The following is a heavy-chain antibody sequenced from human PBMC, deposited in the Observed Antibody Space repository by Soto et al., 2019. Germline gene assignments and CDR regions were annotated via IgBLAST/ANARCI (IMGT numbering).Heavy chain of an antibody. D-gene: IGHD5-12*01. CDR2: IYYSGST. V-gene: IGHV4-59*01. J-gene: IGHJ6*03. Sequence: SETLSLTCTVSGGSISSYYWSWIRQPPGKGLEWIGYIYYSGSTNYNPSIKSRIAIKVDTSKNQFSLKLSSVTAADTVVYYCARRRNIVATTYYYYYYMDVWGKGTTVT. CDR1: GGSISSYY. CDR3: ARRRNIVATTYYYYYYMDV.